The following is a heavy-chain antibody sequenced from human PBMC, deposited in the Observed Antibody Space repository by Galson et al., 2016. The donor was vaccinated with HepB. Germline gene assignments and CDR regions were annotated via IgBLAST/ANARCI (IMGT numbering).Heavy chain of an antibody. D-gene: IGHD3-9*01. CDR3: AREPVRLDDLLTGPPKNPDY. CDR2: ITGTTFAT. Sequence: SLRLSCAASGFRFSTYAMTWVRQAPGKGLEWVSGITGTTFATYYADSVRGRFTISRDNAKNSLYLQMNSLRAEDTAVYYCAREPVRLDDLLTGPPKNPDYWGQGTLVTVSS. J-gene: IGHJ4*02. V-gene: IGHV3-23*01. CDR1: GFRFSTYA.